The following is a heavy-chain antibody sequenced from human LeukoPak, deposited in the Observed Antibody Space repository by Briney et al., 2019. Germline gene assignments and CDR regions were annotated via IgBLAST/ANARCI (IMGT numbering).Heavy chain of an antibody. J-gene: IGHJ5*01. D-gene: IGHD3-3*01. CDR3: TRDPEWGVWFDS. CDR1: GFTFSNYI. V-gene: IGHV3-48*01. Sequence: GGSLRLSCAAPGFTFSNYIMNWVRQAPGKGLEWVSYISSDSRTIYYADSVKGRLTISRDNAKNSLYLQMNSLRAEDTAVYYCTRDPEWGVWFDSWGQGTLVTVSS. CDR2: ISSDSRTI.